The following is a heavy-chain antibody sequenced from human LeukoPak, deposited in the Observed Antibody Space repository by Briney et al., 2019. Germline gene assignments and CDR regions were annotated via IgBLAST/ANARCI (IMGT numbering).Heavy chain of an antibody. V-gene: IGHV1-2*02. CDR3: AKERWELYFDY. CDR2: INPNSGGT. J-gene: IGHJ4*02. D-gene: IGHD1-26*01. CDR1: GYSFTSYY. Sequence: ASVKVSCKASGYSFTSYYMHWVRQAPGQGLEWMGWINPNSGGTNYAQKFQGRVTMTRDTSISTAYMELSRLRSDDTAVYYCAKERWELYFDYWGQGTLVTVSS.